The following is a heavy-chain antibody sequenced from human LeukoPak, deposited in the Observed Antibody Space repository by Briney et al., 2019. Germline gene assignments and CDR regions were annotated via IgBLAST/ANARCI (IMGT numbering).Heavy chain of an antibody. D-gene: IGHD1-26*01. CDR1: GFTFSSYG. J-gene: IGHJ4*02. V-gene: IGHV3-30*02. CDR2: IWYDGSNE. CDR3: AKDRGGSYYDY. Sequence: PGGSLRLSCAASGFTFSSYGMHWVRQAPGKGLEWVAVIWYDGSNEYYADSVKGRFTISRDNSKNTLYLQMNSLRAEDTAVYYCAKDRGGSYYDYWGQGTLVTVSS.